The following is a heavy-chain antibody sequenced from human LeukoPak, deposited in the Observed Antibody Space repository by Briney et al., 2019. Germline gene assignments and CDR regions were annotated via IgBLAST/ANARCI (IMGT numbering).Heavy chain of an antibody. CDR3: ATDSGSYYLPGDY. V-gene: IGHV4-34*01. CDR2: INHSGST. D-gene: IGHD1-26*01. CDR1: GGSFSGYS. Sequence: PPETLSLTCAVYGGSFSGYSWSWIRQPPGKGLEWIAEINHSGSTNYNPSLKSRVTISVDTSKNQFSLKLSSVTAADTAVYYCATDSGSYYLPGDYWGQGTLVTVSS. J-gene: IGHJ4*02.